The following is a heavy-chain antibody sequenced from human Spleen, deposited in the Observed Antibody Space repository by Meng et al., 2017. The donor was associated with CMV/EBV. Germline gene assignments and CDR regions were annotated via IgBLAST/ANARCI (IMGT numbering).Heavy chain of an antibody. Sequence: GESLKISCAASGFTASSNYMSWVRQAPGKGLEWVSVIYSGGSTYYADSVKGRFTITSDNSKNTPYLQMTSLGAEDTAVYYCARDQRSSCSSTSCYYYYGMDVWGQGTTVTVSS. CDR2: IYSGGST. J-gene: IGHJ6*02. D-gene: IGHD2-2*01. CDR3: ARDQRSSCSSTSCYYYYGMDV. CDR1: GFTASSNY. V-gene: IGHV3-53*01.